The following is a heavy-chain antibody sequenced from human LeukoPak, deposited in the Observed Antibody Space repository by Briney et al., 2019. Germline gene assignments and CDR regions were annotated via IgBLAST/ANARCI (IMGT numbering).Heavy chain of an antibody. CDR3: ARALLSSVDSWFDP. J-gene: IGHJ5*02. V-gene: IGHV1-2*02. CDR1: GYTFTGYY. CDR2: INPNSGGT. D-gene: IGHD2-15*01. Sequence: RASVKVSCEASGYTFTGYYMHWVRQAPGQGLEWMGWINPNSGGTNYAQKFQGRVTMTRDTSISTAYMELSRLRSDDTAVYYCARALLSSVDSWFDPWGQGTLVTVSS.